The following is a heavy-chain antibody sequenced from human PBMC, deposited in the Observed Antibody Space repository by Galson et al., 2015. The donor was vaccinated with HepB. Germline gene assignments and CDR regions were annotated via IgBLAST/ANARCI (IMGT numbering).Heavy chain of an antibody. V-gene: IGHV1-2*02. CDR1: GYTFSGYY. CDR3: ARDLGDCSGGTWCALDI. D-gene: IGHD2-15*01. Sequence: SVKVSCKASGYTFSGYYVHWVRQAPGQGLEWMGWSNPNIGDTNPAQKFQGRITMTRDMSSSKAYMELSGLMSDDTAVYYCARDLGDCSGGTWCALDIWGQGTMVTVSS. CDR2: SNPNIGDT. J-gene: IGHJ3*02.